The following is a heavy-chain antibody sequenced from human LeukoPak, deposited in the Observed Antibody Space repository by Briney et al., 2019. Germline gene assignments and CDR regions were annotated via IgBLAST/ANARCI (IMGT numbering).Heavy chain of an antibody. Sequence: PSETLSLTCAVYGWSFSGYYWIWIRQPPGNGLEWIGEINHSGSTNYNPSLKSRITISVDTSKNQFSLKLSSVTAAETAVYYCARGGRYCSSTSCGSGYYYYYMDVWGKGTTVTVSS. V-gene: IGHV4-34*01. J-gene: IGHJ6*03. D-gene: IGHD2-2*01. CDR3: ARGGRYCSSTSCGSGYYYYYMDV. CDR1: GWSFSGYY. CDR2: INHSGST.